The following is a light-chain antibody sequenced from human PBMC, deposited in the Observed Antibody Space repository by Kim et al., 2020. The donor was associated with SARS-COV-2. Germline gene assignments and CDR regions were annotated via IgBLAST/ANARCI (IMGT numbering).Light chain of an antibody. CDR3: QQSYSSLPFT. CDR2: AAS. J-gene: IGKJ4*01. V-gene: IGKV1-39*01. CDR1: HNIGNY. Sequence: SVGDRVTITCRASHNIGNYLNWYQQKPGNAPKVLIYAASTLESGVPSRFSGSGSGTDFTLTISGLQPEDFATYFCQQSYSSLPFTFGGGTKVDIK.